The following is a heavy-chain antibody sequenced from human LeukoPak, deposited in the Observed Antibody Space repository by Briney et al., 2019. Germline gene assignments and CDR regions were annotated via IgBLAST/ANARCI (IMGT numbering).Heavy chain of an antibody. D-gene: IGHD3-10*01. CDR1: GGTFSSYA. J-gene: IGHJ5*02. CDR3: AREIFKPRRSTMVRGANWFDP. Sequence: SVKVSCKASGGTFSSYAISWVRQAPGQGLEWMGGIIPIFGTANYAQKFQGRVTITADESTSTAYMELSSLRSEDTAVYYCAREIFKPRRSTMVRGANWFDPWGQGTLVTVSS. CDR2: IIPIFGTA. V-gene: IGHV1-69*13.